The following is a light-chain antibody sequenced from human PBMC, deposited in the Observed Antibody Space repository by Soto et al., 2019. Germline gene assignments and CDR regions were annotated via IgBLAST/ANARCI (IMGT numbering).Light chain of an antibody. CDR3: MQGTHWPLT. V-gene: IGKV2-30*01. Sequence: DVVLTQSPLSLSVTLGQPASISCRSSQSLVYSDGNTYLNWFQQRPDQSPRRLIFALSDRDSGVTDRFSGSGSGTDFTLKISRVEAEDVGVYYCMQGTHWPLTFGQGTRLEIK. CDR1: QSLVYSDGNTY. J-gene: IGKJ5*01. CDR2: ALS.